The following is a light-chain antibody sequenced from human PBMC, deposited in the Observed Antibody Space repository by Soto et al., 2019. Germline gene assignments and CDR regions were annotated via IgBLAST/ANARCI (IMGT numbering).Light chain of an antibody. V-gene: IGLV2-11*01. CDR1: NSDVGNYNY. CDR3: CSYAGSYTFV. J-gene: IGLJ1*01. CDR2: DVT. Sequence: QSALTQPRSVSGSPGQSVTISCTGTNSDVGNYNYVSWYQQHPGKAPKLMIYDVTKRPSGVPDRFSGSKSGNTASLIISGLQAEDEADYYCCSYAGSYTFVFGTGTKVTVL.